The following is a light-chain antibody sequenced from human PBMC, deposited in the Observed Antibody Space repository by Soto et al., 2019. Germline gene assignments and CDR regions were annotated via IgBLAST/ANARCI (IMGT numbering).Light chain of an antibody. Sequence: EMVLTQTRSTLPSFPGERATVSCRASQSVSSYLARYQQKPGQAPRLLIYDASNRATGIPARFSGSGSGTDFTLTISSLEPADFAVYYCQQRRTFGGGTKVDIK. J-gene: IGKJ4*01. CDR2: DAS. CDR1: QSVSSY. V-gene: IGKV3-11*01. CDR3: QQRRT.